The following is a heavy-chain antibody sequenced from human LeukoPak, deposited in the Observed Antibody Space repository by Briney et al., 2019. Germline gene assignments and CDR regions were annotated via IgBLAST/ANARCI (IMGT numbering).Heavy chain of an antibody. CDR3: ARDSLDSSGWYDY. CDR2: IGTAGEI. CDR1: GFTFRSYD. V-gene: IGHV3-13*01. J-gene: IGHJ4*02. Sequence: GGSLRLSCAASGFTFRSYDMHWVRQATGKGLEWVSGIGTAGEIYYPGSVKGRFTISRENAKNSLYLQMNSLRAEDTAVYYCARDSLDSSGWYDYWGQGTLVTVSS. D-gene: IGHD6-19*01.